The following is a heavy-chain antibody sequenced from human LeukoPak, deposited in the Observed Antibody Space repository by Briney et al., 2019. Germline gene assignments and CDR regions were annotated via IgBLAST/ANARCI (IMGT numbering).Heavy chain of an antibody. CDR1: GGSISSSSYY. D-gene: IGHD3-10*01. V-gene: IGHV4-39*07. CDR2: INQSGST. CDR3: ARGVFGRFDP. J-gene: IGHJ5*02. Sequence: SETLSLTCTVSGGSISSSSYYWGWIRQPPGKGLEWIGEINQSGSTNYNPSLKSRVTISVDTSKNQFFLNLNSVTAADTAAYYCARGVFGRFDPWGQGTLVTVSS.